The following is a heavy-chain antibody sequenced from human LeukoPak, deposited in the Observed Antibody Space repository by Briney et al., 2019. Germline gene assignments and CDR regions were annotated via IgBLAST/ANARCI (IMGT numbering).Heavy chain of an antibody. CDR1: GDTFRRYA. CDR3: ARTTSQSIVAAGDY. CDR2: IIPMFGAA. J-gene: IGHJ4*02. D-gene: IGHD2-15*01. V-gene: IGHV1-69*06. Sequence: SVKVSCKTSGDTFRRYAIIWVRQAPGQGLEWMGGIIPMFGAANYAQKLQGRVIFTADKSTNTVYMDLRSLTSEDTAVYYCARTTSQSIVAAGDYWGQGTLVIVSS.